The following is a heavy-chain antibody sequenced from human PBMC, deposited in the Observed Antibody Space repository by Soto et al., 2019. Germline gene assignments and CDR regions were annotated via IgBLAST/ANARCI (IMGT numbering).Heavy chain of an antibody. D-gene: IGHD2-21*01. CDR2: IIPMFPTT. Sequence: QVQLVQSGAEVKRPGSSVKVSCKASGDTFGRNAIHWVRQAPGQGLEWMGGIIPMFPTTNYAQKFKGRLTSYAAKSTGTAYMEMTSLRSEDTAVYYCATDGDSADYGYWGQGTLVTVSS. V-gene: IGHV1-69*06. J-gene: IGHJ4*02. CDR1: GDTFGRNA. CDR3: ATDGDSADYGY.